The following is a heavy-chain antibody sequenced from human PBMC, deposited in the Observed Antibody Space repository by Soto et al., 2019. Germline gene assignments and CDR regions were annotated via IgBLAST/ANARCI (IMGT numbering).Heavy chain of an antibody. Sequence: GASVKVSCKASGGTFSSYAISWVRQAPGQGLEWMGGIIPIFGTANYAQKFQGRVTITADKSTSTAYMELSSLRSEDTAVYYCARVLSDYYGMDVWGQGTTVTVSS. V-gene: IGHV1-69*06. CDR3: ARVLSDYYGMDV. J-gene: IGHJ6*02. CDR2: IIPIFGTA. D-gene: IGHD2-15*01. CDR1: GGTFSSYA.